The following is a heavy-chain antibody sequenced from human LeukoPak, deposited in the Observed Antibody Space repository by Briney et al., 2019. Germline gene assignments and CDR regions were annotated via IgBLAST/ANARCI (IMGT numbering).Heavy chain of an antibody. D-gene: IGHD3-22*01. CDR1: GFTFSSHA. V-gene: IGHV3-30*01. Sequence: GSLRLSCAASGFTFSSHAMHWVRQAPGKGLEWVAVISYDGSNKYYADSVKGRFTISRDNSKNTLYLQMNSLRAEDTAVYYCAREEVTMIVGPSYYFDYWGQGTLVTVSS. J-gene: IGHJ4*02. CDR3: AREEVTMIVGPSYYFDY. CDR2: ISYDGSNK.